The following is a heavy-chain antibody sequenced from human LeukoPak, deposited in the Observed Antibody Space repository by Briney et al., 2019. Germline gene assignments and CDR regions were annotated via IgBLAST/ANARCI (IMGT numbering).Heavy chain of an antibody. CDR1: SYSISSGSY. D-gene: IGHD4-17*01. CDR2: IFHSGNS. J-gene: IGHJ4*02. CDR3: ARVTYVDDMLYQYFDY. V-gene: IGHV4-38-2*01. Sequence: SETLSLTCAVSSYSISSGSYWGWIRQSPGKGLEWVGSIFHSGNSYYNPSLKRRLTMSVDTSKNQFSLKLTSVTAADTVIYYCARVTYVDDMLYQYFDYWGQGILVTVSS.